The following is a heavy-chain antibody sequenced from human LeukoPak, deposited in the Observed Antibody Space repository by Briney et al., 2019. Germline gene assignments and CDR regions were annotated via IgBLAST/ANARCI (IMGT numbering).Heavy chain of an antibody. D-gene: IGHD6-19*01. J-gene: IGHJ4*02. V-gene: IGHV3-74*01. CDR1: GFTFSKYW. Sequence: GGSLRLSSAASGFTFSKYWMLWVRQAPGKGLESISRINTDGTVTTYADSVKGRFTVSRDNADNTMFLQMNSVRDEDTAVYYCATKQWLAPPPDSWGQGTPVPVSA. CDR3: ATKQWLAPPPDS. CDR2: INTDGTVT.